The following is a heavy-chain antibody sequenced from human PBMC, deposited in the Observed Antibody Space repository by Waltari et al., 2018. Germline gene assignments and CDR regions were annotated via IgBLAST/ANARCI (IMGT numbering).Heavy chain of an antibody. J-gene: IGHJ4*02. CDR3: ARGWQSIDY. Sequence: EVQLVESGGGLVQPGGSLRLSCAAAGFTFNGYWMHWVRQAPGKGLVWGSRINPDGSGKDYGDSVKGRFTISRDNAKNTLYLQVNSLRAEDTAVYYCARGWQSIDYWGQGTLVTVSS. CDR2: INPDGSGK. CDR1: GFTFNGYW. V-gene: IGHV3-74*01.